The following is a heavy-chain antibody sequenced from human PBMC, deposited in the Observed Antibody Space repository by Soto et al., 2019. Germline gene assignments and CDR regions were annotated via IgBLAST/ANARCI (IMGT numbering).Heavy chain of an antibody. J-gene: IGHJ6*02. CDR1: GFTFSTYG. Sequence: QVQLVESGGGVVQPGRSLRLSCAASGFTFSTYGMHWVRQAPGKGLEWVAVIWYDGSNKYYADSVKGRFTISRDNSKCTLYLQMNSLRAEDTAVYYCARDTPGLGGMDVWGQGTTVTVSS. D-gene: IGHD7-27*01. V-gene: IGHV3-33*01. CDR3: ARDTPGLGGMDV. CDR2: IWYDGSNK.